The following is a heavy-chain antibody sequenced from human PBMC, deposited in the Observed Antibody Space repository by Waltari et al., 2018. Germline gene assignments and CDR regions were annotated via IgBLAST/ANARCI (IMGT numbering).Heavy chain of an antibody. CDR2: NNHSGYT. D-gene: IGHD6-13*01. CDR3: AREGRAAAGTDY. Sequence: QVHLQQWGAGLLKPSENLSLTCAVSGGSFSGYFWSWFRQPPGKGLEWLGGNNHSGYTNYNPSLKSRVTISVDTSNNQFSLKLSYVTAADTAVYYCAREGRAAAGTDYWSQGTLVTVSS. J-gene: IGHJ4*02. CDR1: GGSFSGYF. V-gene: IGHV4-34*02.